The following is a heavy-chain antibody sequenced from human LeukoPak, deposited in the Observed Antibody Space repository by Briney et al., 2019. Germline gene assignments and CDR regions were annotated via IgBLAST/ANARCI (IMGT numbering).Heavy chain of an antibody. D-gene: IGHD6-25*01. CDR3: AKDQKSSVGYFQH. Sequence: GGSLRLSCAASGFTFSSYAMSWVRQAPGKGLEWVSAISGSGGSTYYADSVKGRFTISRDNSKNTLYLQMNGLRAEDTAVYYCAKDQKSSVGYFQHWGQGTLVTVSS. V-gene: IGHV3-23*01. CDR2: ISGSGGST. J-gene: IGHJ1*01. CDR1: GFTFSSYA.